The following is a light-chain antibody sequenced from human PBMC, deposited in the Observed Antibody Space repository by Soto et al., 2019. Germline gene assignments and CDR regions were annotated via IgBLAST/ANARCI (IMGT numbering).Light chain of an antibody. CDR1: SSDVGGYNY. Sequence: QSSLAQPRSVSGSPGQSVTISCTGTSSDVGGYNYVSWYQQHPGKAPKLMIYDVSKRPSGVPDRFSGSKSGNTASLTISGLQAEDEADYYCCSYVGSYNLDGVGSGTKSPS. V-gene: IGLV2-11*01. CDR2: DVS. CDR3: CSYVGSYNLDG. J-gene: IGLJ1*01.